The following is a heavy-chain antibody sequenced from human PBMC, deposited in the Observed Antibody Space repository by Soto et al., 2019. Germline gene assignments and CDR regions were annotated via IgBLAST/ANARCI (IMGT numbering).Heavy chain of an antibody. CDR3: ARDVTPFCSNDQTRGFFYY. J-gene: IGHJ4*02. V-gene: IGHV4-59*12. CDR2: IHYNGNT. CDR1: GDSISAYS. Sequence: PSETLSLTCTVSGDSISAYSWSWVRQPPGKGLEWIGNIHYNGNTKYNPSLKSRVSMSVDTSKNQFSLEINFVTAADTAVYYCARDVTPFCSNDQTRGFFYYCGQQALVTVS. D-gene: IGHD2-15*01.